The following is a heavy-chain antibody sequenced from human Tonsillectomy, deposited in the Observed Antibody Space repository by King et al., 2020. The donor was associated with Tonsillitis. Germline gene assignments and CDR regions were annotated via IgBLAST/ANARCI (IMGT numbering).Heavy chain of an antibody. Sequence: QLVQSGGGVVRPGGSLRLSCAASGFTFGDYGMTGVRQAPGKGLEWGSGINWNGGRTGYADSVKGRFTISGDNAKNSLYLQIKILRAEDTALYYCARDSYCRGESCYSGYDYYGMEVWGQGTTVTVSS. D-gene: IGHD2-15*01. CDR2: INWNGGRT. CDR1: GFTFGDYG. CDR3: ARDSYCRGESCYSGYDYYGMEV. J-gene: IGHJ6*02. V-gene: IGHV3-20*04.